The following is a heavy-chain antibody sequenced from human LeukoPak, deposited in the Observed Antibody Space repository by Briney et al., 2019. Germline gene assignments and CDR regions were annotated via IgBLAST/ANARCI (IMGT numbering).Heavy chain of an antibody. Sequence: GGSLRLSCAASGFTFSSYEMNWVRQAPGKGLEGVSYISSSGSTIYYADSVKGRLTISRDNAKNSLYLQMNSLRAEDRAVYYCAELGITMIGGVWGKGTTVTISS. CDR3: AELGITMIGGV. CDR2: ISSSGSTI. V-gene: IGHV3-48*03. D-gene: IGHD3-10*02. CDR1: GFTFSSYE. J-gene: IGHJ6*04.